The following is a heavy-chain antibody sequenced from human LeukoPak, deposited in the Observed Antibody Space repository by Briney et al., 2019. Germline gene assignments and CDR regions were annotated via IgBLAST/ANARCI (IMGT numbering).Heavy chain of an antibody. CDR3: AREGVAAATSGGMDV. CDR1: GGTFSSYA. CDR2: IIPILGIA. V-gene: IGHV1-69*04. J-gene: IGHJ6*02. Sequence: SVKVSCKASGGTFSSYAISWVRQAPGQGLEWMGRIIPILGIANYAQKFQGRVTITADKSTSTAYMELSSLRSEDTAVYYCAREGVAAATSGGMDVWGQGTTVTVSS. D-gene: IGHD6-13*01.